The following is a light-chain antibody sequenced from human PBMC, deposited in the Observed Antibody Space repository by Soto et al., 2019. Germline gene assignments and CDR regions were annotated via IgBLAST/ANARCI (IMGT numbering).Light chain of an antibody. J-gene: IGLJ2*01. Sequence: QSALTQPASVSGSPGQSITISCTETSSDVGVYHYVSWYQQHPGKAPKLMIYEVSNRPSGVSNRFSGSRSGNTASLTISGLQAEDEADYYCSSYTSSTTLVVFGGGTKLTVL. CDR1: SSDVGVYHY. CDR3: SSYTSSTTLVV. CDR2: EVS. V-gene: IGLV2-14*01.